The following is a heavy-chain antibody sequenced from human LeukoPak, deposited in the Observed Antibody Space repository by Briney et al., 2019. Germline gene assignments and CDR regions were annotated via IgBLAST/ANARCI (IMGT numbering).Heavy chain of an antibody. V-gene: IGHV3-23*01. D-gene: IGHD6-13*01. J-gene: IGHJ4*02. CDR3: ARASGYSSSWYPFDY. Sequence: GGSLRLSCAASGFTFSSYAMSWVRQAPGKGLEWVSAISGSGGSTYYADSVKGRFTISRDNSENTLYLQMNSLRAEDTAVYYCARASGYSSSWYPFDYWGQGTLVTVSS. CDR1: GFTFSSYA. CDR2: ISGSGGST.